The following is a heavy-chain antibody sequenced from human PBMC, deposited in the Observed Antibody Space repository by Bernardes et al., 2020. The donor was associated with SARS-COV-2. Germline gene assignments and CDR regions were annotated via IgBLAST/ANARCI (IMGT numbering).Heavy chain of an antibody. CDR2: IYYSGST. V-gene: IGHV4-59*11. Sequence: SETLSLTCTVSGGSISSHYWSWIRQPPGKGLEWIGYIYYSGSTNYNPSLKSRVTISVDTSKNQFSLKLSSVTAADTAVYYCAIGGIAAAHFDYWGQGSL. CDR1: GGSISSHY. D-gene: IGHD6-13*01. J-gene: IGHJ4*02. CDR3: AIGGIAAAHFDY.